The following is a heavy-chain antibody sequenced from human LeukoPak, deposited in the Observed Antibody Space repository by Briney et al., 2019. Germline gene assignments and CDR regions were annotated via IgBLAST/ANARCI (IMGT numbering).Heavy chain of an antibody. CDR1: GFTFSSYA. J-gene: IGHJ4*02. D-gene: IGHD3/OR15-3a*01. CDR3: AKGGGLSSPIAN. Sequence: QAGRSLRLSCAASGFTFSSYAMHWVRQAPGKGLEWVAVISYDGSNKYYADSVKGRFTISRDNSKNTLYLQMNSLRAEDTAVYYCAKGGGLSSPIANWGQGTLVTVSS. V-gene: IGHV3-30-3*01. CDR2: ISYDGSNK.